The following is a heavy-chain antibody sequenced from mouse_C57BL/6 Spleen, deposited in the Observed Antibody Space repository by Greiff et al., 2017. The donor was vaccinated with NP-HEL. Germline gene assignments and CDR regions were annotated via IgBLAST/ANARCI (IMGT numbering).Heavy chain of an antibody. V-gene: IGHV5-9-1*02. D-gene: IGHD1-1*01. Sequence: EVKLVESGEGLVKPGGSLKLSCAASGFTFSSYAMSWVRQTPEKRLEWVAYISSGGDYIYYADTVKGRFTISRDNARNTLYLQMSSLKSEDTAMYYCTRDPSITTVVATGYFDVWGTGTTVTVSS. CDR2: ISSGGDYI. CDR1: GFTFSSYA. J-gene: IGHJ1*03. CDR3: TRDPSITTVVATGYFDV.